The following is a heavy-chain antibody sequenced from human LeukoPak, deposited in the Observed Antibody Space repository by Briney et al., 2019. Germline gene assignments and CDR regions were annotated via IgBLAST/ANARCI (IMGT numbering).Heavy chain of an antibody. J-gene: IGHJ5*02. D-gene: IGHD2-15*01. V-gene: IGHV4-59*08. CDR2: IYHSGTS. Sequence: SETLSLTCSVSGDSINSYFWSWIRQPPGKGLEWIGYIYHSGTSNYNPSLSSRVTISVGTSKNEVSLKLSSVSAADTAVYFCARRMSTSGGSWFDPWGQGILVTVAS. CDR1: GDSINSYF. CDR3: ARRMSTSGGSWFDP.